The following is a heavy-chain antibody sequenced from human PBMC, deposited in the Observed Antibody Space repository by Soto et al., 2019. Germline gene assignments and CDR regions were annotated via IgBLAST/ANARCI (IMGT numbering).Heavy chain of an antibody. CDR2: INPSGGST. D-gene: IGHD2-2*01. CDR1: GYTFTSYY. J-gene: IGHJ4*02. Sequence: ASVKVSCKASGYTFTSYYMHWVRQAPGQGLEWMGIINPSGGSTSYAQKFQGRVTMTRDTSTSTVYMELSSVTAADTAVYYCARAGRPVVVPAASRRGIEVAGSHFDYWGQGTLVTVSS. V-gene: IGHV1-46*01. CDR3: ARAGRPVVVPAASRRGIEVAGSHFDY.